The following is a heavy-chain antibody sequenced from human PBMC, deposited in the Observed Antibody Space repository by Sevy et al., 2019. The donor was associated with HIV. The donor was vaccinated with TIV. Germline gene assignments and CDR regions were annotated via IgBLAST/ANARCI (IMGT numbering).Heavy chain of an antibody. CDR2: ISGSGGST. D-gene: IGHD3-16*01. Sequence: GGSLRLSCAASGFTFSSYAMSWVRQAPGKELEWVSAISGSGGSTYYADSVKGRFTISRDNSKNTLYLQMNSLRAEDTAVYYCAKDYDYVWGSFDYWGQGTLVTVSS. CDR1: GFTFSSYA. CDR3: AKDYDYVWGSFDY. J-gene: IGHJ4*02. V-gene: IGHV3-23*01.